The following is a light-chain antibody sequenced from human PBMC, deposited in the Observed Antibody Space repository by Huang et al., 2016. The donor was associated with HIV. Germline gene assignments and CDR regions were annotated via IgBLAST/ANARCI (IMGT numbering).Light chain of an antibody. CDR3: MQGTHWPPVT. Sequence: DVVMTQSPLSLSVTLGQSATISCKSSQSLVYRDGNTYLNWFHQRPGQSPRRLIYKVSIRDFGVPDRFSGSGSGTDFTLKISRVEAEDVGVYYCMQGTHWPPVTFGPGTKVDIK. V-gene: IGKV2-30*01. J-gene: IGKJ3*01. CDR2: KVS. CDR1: QSLVYRDGNTY.